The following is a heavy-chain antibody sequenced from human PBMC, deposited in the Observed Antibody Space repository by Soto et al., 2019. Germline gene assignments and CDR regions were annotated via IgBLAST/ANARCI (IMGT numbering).Heavy chain of an antibody. CDR3: AREEVVVVPAAGGFDI. CDR2: IYPGDSDT. J-gene: IGHJ3*02. D-gene: IGHD2-2*01. V-gene: IGHV5-51*01. CDR1: GYSFTSYW. Sequence: GESLKISCKGSGYSFTSYWIGWVRQVPGKGLEWMGIIYPGDSDTRYSPSFQGQVTISADKSISTAYLQWSSLKASDTAMYYCAREEVVVVPAAGGFDIWGQGTMVTVSS.